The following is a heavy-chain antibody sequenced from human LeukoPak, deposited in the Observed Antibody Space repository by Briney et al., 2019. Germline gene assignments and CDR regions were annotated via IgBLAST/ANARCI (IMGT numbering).Heavy chain of an antibody. CDR3: ASLAAVAGKVNWFDP. V-gene: IGHV4-34*01. Sequence: SETLSLTCAVYGGSFSGYYWSWIRQPPGKGLEWIGEINHSGSTNYNPSLKSRVTISVDTSKNQLSLKLSSVTAADTAVYYCASLAAVAGKVNWFDPWGQGTLVTVSS. J-gene: IGHJ5*02. CDR2: INHSGST. CDR1: GGSFSGYY. D-gene: IGHD6-19*01.